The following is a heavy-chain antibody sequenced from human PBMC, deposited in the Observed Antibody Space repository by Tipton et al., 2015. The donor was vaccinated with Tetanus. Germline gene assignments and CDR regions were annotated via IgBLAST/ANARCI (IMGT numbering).Heavy chain of an antibody. V-gene: IGHV1-8*01. CDR3: AGKLGRAEYYYYYYMDV. CDR2: MNPNSGNT. J-gene: IGHJ6*03. Sequence: QSGPEVKKPGASVKVSCKASGYTFTSYDINWVRQATGQGLEWMGWMNPNSGNTGYAQKFQGRVTMTRNTSISTAYMELSSLRSEDPAVYYWAGKLGRAEYYYYYYMDVWGKGTTVTVSS. CDR1: GYTFTSYD. D-gene: IGHD1-1*01.